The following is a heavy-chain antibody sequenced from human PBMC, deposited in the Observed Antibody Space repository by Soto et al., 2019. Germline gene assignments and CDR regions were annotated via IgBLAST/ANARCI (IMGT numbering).Heavy chain of an antibody. CDR2: ICYSGNT. V-gene: IGHV4-30-4*08. J-gene: IGHJ6*02. CDR3: APLSVSLSGPYGIHV. CDR1: GGSISSGYY. D-gene: IGHD2-15*01. Sequence: SETLSLTCTVSGGSISSGYYWSWIRQYPGKGLEWIGYICYSGNTYYNPSLKSRVSISLDTSKNQFSVRLNSVTASDTAVYYCAPLSVSLSGPYGIHVWGQGTTVT.